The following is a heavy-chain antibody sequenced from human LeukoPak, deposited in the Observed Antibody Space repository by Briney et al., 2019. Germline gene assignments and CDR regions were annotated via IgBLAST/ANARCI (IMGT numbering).Heavy chain of an antibody. V-gene: IGHV3-15*01. CDR2: IKSKTDGGTT. CDR1: GFSFSNYG. D-gene: IGHD3-3*01. CDR3: TTEYFLEWFYNWFDP. J-gene: IGHJ5*02. Sequence: PGGSLRLSCAASGFSFSNYGMYWVPQAPGKGLEWVGRIKSKTDGGTTDYAAPVKDRFTISRDDSKNTLYLQMNSLKTEDTAVYYCTTEYFLEWFYNWFDPWGQGTLVTVSS.